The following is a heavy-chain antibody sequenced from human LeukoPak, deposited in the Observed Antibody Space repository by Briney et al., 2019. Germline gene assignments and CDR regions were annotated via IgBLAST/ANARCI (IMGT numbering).Heavy chain of an antibody. D-gene: IGHD3-10*01. Sequence: SGTLSLTCAVSGGSISSSNWWSWVRQPPGKGLEWIGYIYYSGSTNYNPSLKSRVTISVDTSKNQFSLKLSSVTAADTAVYYCARATYYYGPPGMMDVWGQGTTVTVSS. CDR1: GGSISSSNW. V-gene: IGHV4-4*02. CDR2: IYYSGST. J-gene: IGHJ6*02. CDR3: ARATYYYGPPGMMDV.